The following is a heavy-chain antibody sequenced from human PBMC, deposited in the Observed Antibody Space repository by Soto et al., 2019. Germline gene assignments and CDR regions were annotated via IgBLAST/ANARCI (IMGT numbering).Heavy chain of an antibody. Sequence: GGSLRLSGAACGFSLSPYGMHWVRQAPGRGLEWVSRLSSDGFGAAYADSVKGRFLISRDIARNTLFLQMNSLRADDTAVYYCARDLGGPDSLGRGTSVTVSS. CDR2: LSSDGFGA. J-gene: IGHJ5*01. CDR1: GFSLSPYG. D-gene: IGHD3-16*01. CDR3: ARDLGGPDS. V-gene: IGHV3-74*03.